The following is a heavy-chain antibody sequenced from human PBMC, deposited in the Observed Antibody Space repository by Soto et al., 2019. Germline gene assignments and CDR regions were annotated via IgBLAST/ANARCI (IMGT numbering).Heavy chain of an antibody. V-gene: IGHV4-31*03. D-gene: IGHD2-8*01. CDR2: IYYSRST. Sequence: TLSLTCTVSGVSISIGGYYWSCIRLHPGKGLEWIGYIYYSRSTYYNPSLQSRVTISVATYKNQFSLKLSSVTAEDTAVYYCARDRDGTNGVCFNTGYYYYYGMVVCGQGTTVTVS. CDR3: ARDRDGTNGVCFNTGYYYYYGMVV. J-gene: IGHJ6*02. CDR1: GVSISIGGYY.